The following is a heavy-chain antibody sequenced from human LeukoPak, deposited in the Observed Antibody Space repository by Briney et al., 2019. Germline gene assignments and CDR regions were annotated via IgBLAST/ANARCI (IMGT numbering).Heavy chain of an antibody. Sequence: WASVKVSCKASGGTFSSYAISWVRQAPGQGLEWMGGITPIFGTANYAQKFQGRVTITAIDSMSTAYMELSSLRSEDTAVYYCARGWLAETTVVTPYNYWGQGTLVTVSS. CDR1: GGTFSSYA. V-gene: IGHV1-69*13. CDR3: ARGWLAETTVVTPYNY. D-gene: IGHD4-23*01. CDR2: ITPIFGTA. J-gene: IGHJ4*02.